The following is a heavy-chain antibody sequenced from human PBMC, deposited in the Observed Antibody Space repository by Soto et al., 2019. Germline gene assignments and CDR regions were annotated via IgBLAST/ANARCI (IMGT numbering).Heavy chain of an antibody. J-gene: IGHJ4*02. V-gene: IGHV4-59*01. D-gene: IGHD5-18*01. CDR2: IYYTGST. CDR3: ARVIVMGYSYAFDY. CDR1: GGSISNYY. Sequence: PSETLSLTCTVSGGSISNYYWSWIRQPPGKGLDCIGYIYYTGSTNYNPSLKSRVTISVDTSKNQFSLKLGSVTAADTAIYYCARVIVMGYSYAFDYWGQGSRVTVSS.